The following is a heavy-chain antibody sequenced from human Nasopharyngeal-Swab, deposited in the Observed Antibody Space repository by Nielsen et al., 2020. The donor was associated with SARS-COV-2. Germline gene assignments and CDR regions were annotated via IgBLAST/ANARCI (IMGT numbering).Heavy chain of an antibody. J-gene: IGHJ6*03. CDR2: LWTDGSDI. D-gene: IGHD1-1*01. Sequence: GESLKISCAVSGFTFRSHGMHWVRQAPGKGLEWVAVLWTDGSDIYYADSVKGRVTISRDNSKNTLYLQMNSLRPEDTAVYYCARNGLTNNYFYMDVWGKGTTVSVSS. V-gene: IGHV3-33*01. CDR1: GFTFRSHG. CDR3: ARNGLTNNYFYMDV.